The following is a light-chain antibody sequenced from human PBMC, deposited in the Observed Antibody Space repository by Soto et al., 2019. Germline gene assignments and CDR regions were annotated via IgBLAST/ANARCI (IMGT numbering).Light chain of an antibody. CDR2: AAS. Sequence: DIQMTQSPSSLSASVGDRVTITCRASQSISSYLNWYQQKPGKAPKLLIYAASSLQSGVPSRFRGRGSGTDFTRTISSLQPEEFATYYWQQSYSTPFPFGPGTKVDIK. V-gene: IGKV1-39*01. CDR1: QSISSY. J-gene: IGKJ3*01. CDR3: QQSYSTPFP.